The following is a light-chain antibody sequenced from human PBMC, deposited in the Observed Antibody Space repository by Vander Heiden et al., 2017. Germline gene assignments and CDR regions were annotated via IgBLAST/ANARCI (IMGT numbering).Light chain of an antibody. J-gene: IGLJ3*02. CDR3: SAYTSSSTNCV. V-gene: IGLV2-14*01. CDR1: SSDVGGYNY. Sequence: QSALTQPASVSGSPGPSITISCPGTSSDVGGYNYVSWYQQHPGKAPKLMMYDVSNRPSGVSNRFSGSKSGNTASLNITGLQAEEEADDYCSAYTSSSTNCVFGGGTKLTVL. CDR2: DVS.